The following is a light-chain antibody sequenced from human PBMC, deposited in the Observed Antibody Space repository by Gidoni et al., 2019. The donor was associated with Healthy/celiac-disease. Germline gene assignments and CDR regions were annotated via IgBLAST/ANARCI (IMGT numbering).Light chain of an antibody. CDR3: KQRSNCPLT. CDR2: DAS. J-gene: IGKJ4*01. CDR1: QSVSSY. V-gene: IGKV3-11*01. Sequence: EIVLTQSPATLSLSPGESATLSCRASQSVSSYLAWYQQKPGQAPRLLIYDASNRATGIPARFSGSGSGTDFTLTISSLEPEDFGVYYCKQRSNCPLTFGGGTKVEIK.